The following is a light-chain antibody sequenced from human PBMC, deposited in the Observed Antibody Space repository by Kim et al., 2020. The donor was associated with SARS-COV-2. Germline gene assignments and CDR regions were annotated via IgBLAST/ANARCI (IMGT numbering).Light chain of an antibody. J-gene: IGKJ5*01. CDR3: QLYHSSGIT. CDR2: GSS. Sequence: SPGERATLSCWASQSVSSRYLAWYHQKPGQAPSLLFYGSSSRATGIPDRFSGSGSGTDFTLTISRLEPEDFAVYYCQLYHSSGITFALGTRLEIK. CDR1: QSVSSRY. V-gene: IGKV3-20*01.